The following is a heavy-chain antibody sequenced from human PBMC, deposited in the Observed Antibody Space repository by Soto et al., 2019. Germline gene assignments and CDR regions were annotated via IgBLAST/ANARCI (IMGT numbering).Heavy chain of an antibody. V-gene: IGHV4-59*01. J-gene: IGHJ4*02. Sequence: ASETLSLTCTVSGGSISSYYWSWIRQPPGKGLEWIGYIYYSGSTNHNPSLKSRVTISVDTSKNQFSLKVSSVTAADTAVYYCARAPDIAMATVFDYWGQGTLVTVSS. CDR3: ARAPDIAMATVFDY. D-gene: IGHD5-18*01. CDR1: GGSISSYY. CDR2: IYYSGST.